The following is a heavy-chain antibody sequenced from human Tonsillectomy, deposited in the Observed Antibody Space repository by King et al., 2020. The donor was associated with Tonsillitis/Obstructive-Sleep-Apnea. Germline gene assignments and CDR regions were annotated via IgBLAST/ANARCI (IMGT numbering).Heavy chain of an antibody. V-gene: IGHV3-23*04. CDR3: AKGGESGGPRDY. CDR1: GFTFSIYP. Sequence: VQLVESGGGLVQPGGSLRLSCAASGFTFSIYPMSWVRQAPGKGVEWVSATDSSGSDTDYIDSVKGRFTISRDNSKNTLYLQMNSLRDEDTAIYFCAKGGESGGPRDYWGQGTLVTVSS. J-gene: IGHJ4*02. D-gene: IGHD3-16*01. CDR2: TDSSGSDT.